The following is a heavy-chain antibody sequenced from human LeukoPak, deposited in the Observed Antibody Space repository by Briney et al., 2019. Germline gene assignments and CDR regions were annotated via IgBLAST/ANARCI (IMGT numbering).Heavy chain of an antibody. V-gene: IGHV4-59*12. CDR1: GGSISNYY. CDR3: AMRLDWFDP. Sequence: SETLSLTCTVSGGSISNYYWSWIRQPPGKGLEWIGEIYHSGSTNYNPSLKSRVTISVDKSKNQFSLKLSSVTAADTAVYYCAMRLDWFDPWGQGTLVTVSS. CDR2: IYHSGST. J-gene: IGHJ5*02.